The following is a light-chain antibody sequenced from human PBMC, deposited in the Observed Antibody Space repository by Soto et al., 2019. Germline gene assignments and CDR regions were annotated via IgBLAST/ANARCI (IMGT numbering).Light chain of an antibody. V-gene: IGKV1-39*01. CDR1: PSINNH. CDR3: QQSYITLYS. Sequence: DIQMTQSPSSLSASVGDRVTITCRASPSINNHLSWSQQKPGNAPQLLINAASSLQSGVPSRFSGSGSETEFTLTISSLQPEDFATYYCQQSYITLYSFGQGTSLEIK. CDR2: AAS. J-gene: IGKJ2*03.